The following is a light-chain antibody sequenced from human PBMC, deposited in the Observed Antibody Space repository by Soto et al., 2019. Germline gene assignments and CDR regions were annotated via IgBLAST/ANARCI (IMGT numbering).Light chain of an antibody. V-gene: IGKV3-20*01. CDR2: GVS. CDR3: QQDDSSPGT. Sequence: EFVLTQSPGTLSLSPGDRATISCRTSQRVSSNYLAWYQQKPGQAPRLLIHGVSNRATGIPDRFSGSGSGTDFTLTIGRLEPEDFAVYYCQQDDSSPGTFGPGTKVDI. CDR1: QRVSSNY. J-gene: IGKJ3*01.